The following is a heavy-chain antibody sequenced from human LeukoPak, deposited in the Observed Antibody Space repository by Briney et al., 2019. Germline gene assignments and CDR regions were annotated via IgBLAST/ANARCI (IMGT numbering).Heavy chain of an antibody. J-gene: IGHJ4*02. CDR1: GYTFTSYG. CDR3: ARDLTGHVLRFLEWLSPEKTPFDF. CDR2: ISAYNGNT. Sequence: ASVKVSCKASGYTFTSYGISWVRQAPGQGLEWMGWISAYNGNTNYAQKLQGRVTMTTDTSTSTAYMELRSLRSDDTAVYYCARDLTGHVLRFLEWLSPEKTPFDFWGQGTLVTVSS. V-gene: IGHV1-18*01. D-gene: IGHD3-3*01.